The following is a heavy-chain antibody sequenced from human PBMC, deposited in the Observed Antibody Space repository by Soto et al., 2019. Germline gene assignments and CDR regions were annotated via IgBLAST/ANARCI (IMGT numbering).Heavy chain of an antibody. V-gene: IGHV1-2*02. CDR2: INPKFGDT. J-gene: IGHJ6*02. CDR1: GYTFTPYY. D-gene: IGHD3-10*01. Sequence: QVQLVQSGAEVKEPGDSVRVSCEASGYTFTPYYIHWVRQAPGQGLEWMGWINPKFGDTTYAQDFQGRVSMTRDMSISTVYMELSRLTSDDTAIYYCARNMDYYYGPGSGNGHGFWGQGTTVTVFS. CDR3: ARNMDYYYGPGSGNGHGF.